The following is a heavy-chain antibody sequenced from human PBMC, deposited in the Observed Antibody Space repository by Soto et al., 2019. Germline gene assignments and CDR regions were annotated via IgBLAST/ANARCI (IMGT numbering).Heavy chain of an antibody. CDR2: INSDGSST. V-gene: IGHV3-74*01. Sequence: EVQLVESGGGLVQPGGSLILSCEASGFTFSTFWMHWVRQAPGKGLVWVSRINSDGSSTNYADSVKGRVTISRDNAKNTLYLQLNSLRPEATAVYYCARDFEYWGQGTLVTVSS. CDR1: GFTFSTFW. J-gene: IGHJ4*02. CDR3: ARDFEY.